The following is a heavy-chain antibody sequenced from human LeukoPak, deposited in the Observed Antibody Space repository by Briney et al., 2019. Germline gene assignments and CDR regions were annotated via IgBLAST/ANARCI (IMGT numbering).Heavy chain of an antibody. CDR2: IYYSGST. J-gene: IGHJ3*02. V-gene: IGHV4-59*12. Sequence: SETLSLTCTVSGGSISSYYWSWIRQPPGKGLEWIGCIYYSGSTNYYPSLKSRVTISVDRSKNQFSLKLSSVTAADTAVYYCARGGLLRFDFDIWGQGTMVTVSS. D-gene: IGHD3-16*01. CDR1: GGSISSYY. CDR3: ARGGLLRFDFDI.